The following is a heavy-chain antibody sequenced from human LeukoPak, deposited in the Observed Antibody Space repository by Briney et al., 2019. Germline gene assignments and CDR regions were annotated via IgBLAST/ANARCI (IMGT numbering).Heavy chain of an antibody. Sequence: GASVKVSCKASGGTFSSYAISWVRQAPGQGLEWMGGIIPIFGTANYAQKLQGRVTITADESTSTAYMELSSLRSEDTAVYYCASKGSGSYYNSLYYYYMDVWGKGTTVTISS. J-gene: IGHJ6*03. V-gene: IGHV1-69*13. CDR1: GGTFSSYA. D-gene: IGHD3-10*01. CDR3: ASKGSGSYYNSLYYYYMDV. CDR2: IIPIFGTA.